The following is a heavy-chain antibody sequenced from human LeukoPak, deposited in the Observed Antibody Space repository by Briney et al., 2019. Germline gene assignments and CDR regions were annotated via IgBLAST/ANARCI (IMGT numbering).Heavy chain of an antibody. CDR2: IRYDGRVQ. CDR1: GFTFESFW. J-gene: IGHJ4*02. Sequence: GGSLRLSCAASGFTFESFWMTWIRQAPGKGLEWVAHIRYDGRVQSYVDSVKGRFNISRDNAKNSVYLHLNSLRVEDTAVYFCGRDYSGSHWGQGTLVTVSS. D-gene: IGHD1-26*01. V-gene: IGHV3-7*01. CDR3: GRDYSGSH.